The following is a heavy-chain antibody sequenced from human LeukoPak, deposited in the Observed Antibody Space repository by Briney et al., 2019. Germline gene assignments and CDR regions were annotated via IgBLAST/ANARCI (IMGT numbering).Heavy chain of an antibody. D-gene: IGHD3-3*01. CDR2: IDPADSDA. J-gene: IGHJ4*02. CDR1: GYIFTNYW. CDR3: ARQHSAIFGVVPRH. V-gene: IGHV5-51*01. Sequence: GESLKISCKGSGYIFTNYWIGWVRQMPGRGLGWMAIIDPADSDARYSPSFQGQVTISADKSISTAYLQWSSLKASDTAIYYCARQHSAIFGVVPRHWGQGTLVTVSS.